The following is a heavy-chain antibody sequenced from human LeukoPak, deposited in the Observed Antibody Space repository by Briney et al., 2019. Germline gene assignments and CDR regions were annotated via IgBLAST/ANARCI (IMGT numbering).Heavy chain of an antibody. Sequence: RPGGSLRVSCAASGFTLSNHAMNWVRQAPGKRLEWVSTISGSGGSPYYADSVKGRFTISRDNSKYTVCLQMNSLRAEDTAVYYCAKRGAFYFDYWGQGTLVTVSS. CDR3: AKRGAFYFDY. CDR2: ISGSGGSP. V-gene: IGHV3-23*01. J-gene: IGHJ4*02. CDR1: GFTLSNHA.